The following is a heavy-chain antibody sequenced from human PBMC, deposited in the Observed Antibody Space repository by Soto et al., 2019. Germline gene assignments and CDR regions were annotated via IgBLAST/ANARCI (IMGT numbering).Heavy chain of an antibody. CDR1: GYGFTTYG. J-gene: IGHJ4*02. CDR2: ISAHNGNT. Sequence: QVHLVQSGAEVKKPGASVKVSCKGSGYGFTTYGITWVRQAPGQGLEWMAWISAHNGNTDYAQNLQGRVTVTRDTSTSTAYMERRCLRSDDTAVYYCARGRDGDYWGQGALVTVSS. V-gene: IGHV1-18*01. D-gene: IGHD6-6*01. CDR3: ARGRDGDY.